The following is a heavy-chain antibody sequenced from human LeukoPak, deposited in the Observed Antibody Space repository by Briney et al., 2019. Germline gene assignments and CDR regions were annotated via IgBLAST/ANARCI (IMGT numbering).Heavy chain of an antibody. CDR3: ARGGTFGGVIPTRFDY. D-gene: IGHD3-16*02. Sequence: SVKVSCKASGGTFSSYAINWVRQAPGQGLEWMGGIIPIFGTANYAQKFQGRVTITADESTSTAYMELSSLRSEDTAVYYCARGGTFGGVIPTRFDYWGQGTLVTVSS. CDR2: IIPIFGTA. J-gene: IGHJ4*02. CDR1: GGTFSSYA. V-gene: IGHV1-69*13.